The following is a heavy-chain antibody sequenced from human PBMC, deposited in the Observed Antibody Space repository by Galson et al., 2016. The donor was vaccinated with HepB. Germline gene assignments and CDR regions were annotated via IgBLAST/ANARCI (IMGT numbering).Heavy chain of an antibody. V-gene: IGHV3-30*18. J-gene: IGHJ3*02. CDR2: MSTNGISQ. D-gene: IGHD3-9*01. CDR3: AKDQGILRHFDWLTYDAFDM. Sequence: SLRLSCAASGFTFSKYALHWVRQAPGKGLEWVAVMSTNGISQNYEDSVKGRFTVYRDNSKNTVDLQMNSLRPEDTAVYYCAKDQGILRHFDWLTYDAFDMWGQGTMVTVSS. CDR1: GFTFSKYA.